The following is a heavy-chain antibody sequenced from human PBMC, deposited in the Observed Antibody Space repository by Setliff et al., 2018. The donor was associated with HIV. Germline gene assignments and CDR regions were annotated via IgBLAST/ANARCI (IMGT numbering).Heavy chain of an antibody. D-gene: IGHD3-10*01. V-gene: IGHV4-31*03. CDR2: IYYSGST. Sequence: SETLSLTCTVSGGSISSGGYYWSWIRQHPGKGLEWTGYIYYSGSTYYNPSLKSRVTISVDTSKNQFSLKLSSVTAADTAVYYCARARGLLPYYYLDVWGKGTTVTVSS. CDR3: ARARGLLPYYYLDV. J-gene: IGHJ6*03. CDR1: GGSISSGGYY.